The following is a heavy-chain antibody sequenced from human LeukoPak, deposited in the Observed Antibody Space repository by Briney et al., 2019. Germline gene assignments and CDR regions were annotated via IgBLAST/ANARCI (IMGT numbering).Heavy chain of an antibody. CDR3: ARGPPDYFDDNGYLDY. Sequence: ASVNVSCKASGYTFTTYYMHWVRKAPGQGPEWMGLINPSGGGTTYAQKFQGRVTMTRDTSTSTVNMELRSLKSEDTAVYYCARGPPDYFDDNGYLDYWGQGTLVTVSS. D-gene: IGHD3-16*01. V-gene: IGHV1-46*01. CDR1: GYTFTTYY. J-gene: IGHJ4*02. CDR2: INPSGGGT.